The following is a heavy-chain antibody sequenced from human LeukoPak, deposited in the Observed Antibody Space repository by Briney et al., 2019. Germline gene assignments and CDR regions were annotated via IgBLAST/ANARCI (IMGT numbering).Heavy chain of an antibody. D-gene: IGHD6-13*01. Sequence: SETLSLTCSVSGASISNYYWTWIRQPPGKGLEWIGYIYYIGSTNYNPSLKSRVTISVETSKNEFSLKLRSVTAADTAVYYCARVTGYRIEDYFDYWGQGTLVTVSS. V-gene: IGHV4-59*01. CDR2: IYYIGST. CDR1: GASISNYY. J-gene: IGHJ4*02. CDR3: ARVTGYRIEDYFDY.